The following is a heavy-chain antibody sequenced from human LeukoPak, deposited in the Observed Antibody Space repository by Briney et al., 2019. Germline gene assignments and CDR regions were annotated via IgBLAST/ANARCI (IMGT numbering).Heavy chain of an antibody. CDR3: ARGGKATVVTM. V-gene: IGHV4-4*07. D-gene: IGHD4-23*01. Sequence: SETLSFTCTVPGGSINSYYWSWIRQPAGKVLEWIGRIYSSGSTNYNPSLKSRVSMSVDTSKNQFSLKLTSVTAADTAAYYCARGGKATVVTMWGQGILVTVSS. CDR1: GGSINSYY. CDR2: IYSSGST. J-gene: IGHJ4*02.